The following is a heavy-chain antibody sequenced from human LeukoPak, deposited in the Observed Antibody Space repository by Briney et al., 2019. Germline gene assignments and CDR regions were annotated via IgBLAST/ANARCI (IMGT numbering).Heavy chain of an antibody. Sequence: GGSLRLSCAASGFTFSSYGMHWVRQAPGKGLEWVAVIWYDGSNKYYADSVKGRFTISRDNSKNTLYLQMSSLRAEDTAVYYCASSRSRGAESLYFQHWGQGTLVTVSS. D-gene: IGHD1-14*01. V-gene: IGHV3-33*01. CDR3: ASSRSRGAESLYFQH. CDR1: GFTFSSYG. CDR2: IWYDGSNK. J-gene: IGHJ1*01.